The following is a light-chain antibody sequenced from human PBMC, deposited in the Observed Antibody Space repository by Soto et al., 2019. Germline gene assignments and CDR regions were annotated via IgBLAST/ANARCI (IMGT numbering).Light chain of an antibody. CDR3: SSYTGSTTYV. J-gene: IGLJ1*01. V-gene: IGLV2-14*01. CDR1: SSDVGIYNY. Sequence: ARTQPASVSGSPGQSITISCTGTSSDVGIYNYVSWYQQHPGKAPKLMIYQVTNRPSGVSNRFSGSKSGNTASLTISGLKAEDEPDYYCSSYTGSTTYVLGTGTKV. CDR2: QVT.